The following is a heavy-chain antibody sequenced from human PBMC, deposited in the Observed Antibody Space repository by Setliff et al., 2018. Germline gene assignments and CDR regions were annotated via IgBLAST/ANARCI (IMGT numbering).Heavy chain of an antibody. CDR1: GDSMSFSY. Sequence: SETLSLTCSVSGDSMSFSYWSWIRQPPGKGLEWIGYIYYSGSTDSHPSLKSRVSISIDTSKNQFSLNVRSVTVADTAIYYCAKGRGEMDSWGQGILVTVSS. V-gene: IGHV4-59*01. CDR2: IYYSGST. J-gene: IGHJ4*02. D-gene: IGHD3-10*01. CDR3: AKGRGEMDS.